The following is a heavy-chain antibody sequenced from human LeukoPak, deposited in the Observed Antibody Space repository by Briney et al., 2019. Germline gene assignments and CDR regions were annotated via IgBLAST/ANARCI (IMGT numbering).Heavy chain of an antibody. Sequence: GGSLRLSCAASGFTFSSYSMNWVRQAPGKGLEWVSSISSSSSYIYYADSVKGRFTISRDNAKNSLYLQMNSLRAEDTAVYYCARDQRYFDWLLEDPNWFDPWGQGTLITVSS. CDR3: ARDQRYFDWLLEDPNWFDP. CDR1: GFTFSSYS. CDR2: ISSSSSYI. J-gene: IGHJ5*02. V-gene: IGHV3-21*01. D-gene: IGHD3-9*01.